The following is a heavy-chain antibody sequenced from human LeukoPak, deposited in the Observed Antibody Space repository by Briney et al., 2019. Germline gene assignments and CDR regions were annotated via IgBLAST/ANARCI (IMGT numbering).Heavy chain of an antibody. CDR3: AISDYVWGSYRYDY. J-gene: IGHJ4*02. CDR2: IYYSGST. Sequence: SETLSLTCTVSGGSVSSGSYYWSWIRQPPGKGLEWIGYIYYSGSTNYNPSLKSRVTISVDTSKNQFSLKLSSVTAADTAVYYCAISDYVWGSYRYDYWGQGTLVTVSS. V-gene: IGHV4-61*01. CDR1: GGSVSSGSYY. D-gene: IGHD3-16*02.